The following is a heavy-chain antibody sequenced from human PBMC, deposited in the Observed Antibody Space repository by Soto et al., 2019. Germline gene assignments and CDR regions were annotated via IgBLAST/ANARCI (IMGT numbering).Heavy chain of an antibody. CDR2: ISYDGSNK. D-gene: IGHD3-16*01. Sequence: QVQLVESGGGVVQPGRSLRLSCAASGFTFSNYAMHWVRQAQGKGLEWVAVISYDGSNKYYADSVKGRFTLSRDNSRITLSLQMNSLRAEDTAVYYCARDQGGDIDYWGQGTLVSVSS. J-gene: IGHJ4*02. V-gene: IGHV3-30-3*01. CDR1: GFTFSNYA. CDR3: ARDQGGDIDY.